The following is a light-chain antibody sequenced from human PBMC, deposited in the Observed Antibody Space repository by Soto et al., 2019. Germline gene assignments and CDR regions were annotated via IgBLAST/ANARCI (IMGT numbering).Light chain of an antibody. CDR3: QQRSNWPTWT. V-gene: IGKV3D-20*02. CDR2: GAS. J-gene: IGKJ1*01. CDR1: QSVSRTY. Sequence: VLTQSPDTLSASPWERVSLSWRASQSVSRTYLAWYQQKPGQAPRLISSGASIRATRVPDRFSGSGSGTEFTTTISSLQSEDFAVYYGQQRSNWPTWTFGQGTKVDIK.